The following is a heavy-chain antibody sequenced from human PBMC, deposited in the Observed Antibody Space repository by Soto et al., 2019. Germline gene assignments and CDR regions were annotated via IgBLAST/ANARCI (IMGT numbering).Heavy chain of an antibody. CDR3: AKELRSGYYSINDAFDI. D-gene: IGHD3-22*01. CDR1: GFTFSSYA. J-gene: IGHJ3*02. CDR2: ISGSGSST. V-gene: IGHV3-23*01. Sequence: GGSLRLSCAASGFTFSSYAMSWVRQAPGKGLEWVSAISGSGSSTYYADSVKGRFTISRDNSKNTLYLQMNSLRAEDTAVYYCAKELRSGYYSINDAFDIWGQGTMVTVSS.